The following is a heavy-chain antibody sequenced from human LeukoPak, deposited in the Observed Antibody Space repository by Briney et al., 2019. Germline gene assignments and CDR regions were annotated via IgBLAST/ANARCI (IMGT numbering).Heavy chain of an antibody. CDR1: GFTFSSYS. J-gene: IGHJ4*02. D-gene: IGHD5-18*01. Sequence: GGSLRLSCAASGFTFSSYSMNWVRQAPGKGLEWVSSISSSSTYIYYADSVKGRFTISRDNAKNSLYLQMNSLRAEDTAVYYCARAFWVDTAMVPDYWGQGTLVTVSS. V-gene: IGHV3-21*01. CDR3: ARAFWVDTAMVPDY. CDR2: ISSSSTYI.